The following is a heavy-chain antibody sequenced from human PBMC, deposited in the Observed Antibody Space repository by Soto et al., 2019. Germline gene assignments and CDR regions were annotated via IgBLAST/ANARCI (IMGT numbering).Heavy chain of an antibody. CDR1: RDSITGRY. Sequence: AKATSKAPRDSITGRYRRWARQAQRQGLEWMGWINPNSGGTNYAQKFQGWVTMTRDTSISTAYMELSRLRSDDTAVYYCARGFTRGANYYYDCSGMDVLVQGTTVTVSS. CDR3: ARGFTRGANYYYDCSGMDV. D-gene: IGHD2-2*01. J-gene: IGHJ6*01. CDR2: INPNSGGT. V-gene: IGHV1-2*04.